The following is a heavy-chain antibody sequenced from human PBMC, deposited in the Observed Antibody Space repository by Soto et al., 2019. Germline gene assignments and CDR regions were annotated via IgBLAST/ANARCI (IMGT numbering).Heavy chain of an antibody. Sequence: QVQLQESGPGLVKPSETLSLTCTVSGGSISSYYWSWIRQPPGKGLEWIGYIYYSGSTNYNPSLKSRVTNSVDPSKHPSPLKLNSMTAADTAVYYCARHNYGSGSTYFDYWGQGTLVTVSS. CDR3: ARHNYGSGSTYFDY. CDR2: IYYSGST. CDR1: GGSISSYY. D-gene: IGHD3-10*01. V-gene: IGHV4-59*08. J-gene: IGHJ4*02.